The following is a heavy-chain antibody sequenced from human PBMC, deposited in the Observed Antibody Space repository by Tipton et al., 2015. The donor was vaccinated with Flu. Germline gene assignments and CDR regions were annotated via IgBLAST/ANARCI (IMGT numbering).Heavy chain of an antibody. CDR3: STSFDY. Sequence: GSLRLSCAASGFTLSGYWMTWVRQTPGKELEWVATIKSDGSEKFYVDSVKGRFTISRDDAKNSLYLQMNSLKVEDTAMYYCSTSFDYWGQGTLVTVSS. CDR1: GFTLSGYW. CDR2: IKSDGSEK. V-gene: IGHV3-7*01. J-gene: IGHJ4*02.